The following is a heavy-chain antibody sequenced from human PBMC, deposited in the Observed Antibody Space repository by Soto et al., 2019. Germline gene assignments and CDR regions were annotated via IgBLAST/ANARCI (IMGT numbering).Heavy chain of an antibody. CDR2: IGASGGAT. CDR1: GFTFSSYG. V-gene: IGHV3-23*01. J-gene: IGHJ5*02. D-gene: IGHD3-22*01. CDR3: AKTYYYDNTGYYRTFDL. Sequence: EVQLLESGGGLVQPGGSLRLSCAASGFTFSSYGMSWVRQAPGKGLEWVSVIGASGGATYYADSVKGRFTISRDNSKNTLYLQMNSLRAEDTAVYYCAKTYYYDNTGYYRTFDLWGQGTLVTVSS.